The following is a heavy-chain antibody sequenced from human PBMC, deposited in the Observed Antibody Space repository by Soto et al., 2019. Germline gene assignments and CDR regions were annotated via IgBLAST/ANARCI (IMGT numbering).Heavy chain of an antibody. D-gene: IGHD3-22*01. Sequence: QVQLVQSGAEVKKPGSSVKVSCKASGGTFSSYAISWVRQAPGQGLEWMGGIIPIFGTANYAQKFQGRVTITADESTSTAYMELSSLRSEDMAVYYCAMGENYYASSGYYYLPPDYWGQGTPVTVSS. V-gene: IGHV1-69*12. J-gene: IGHJ4*02. CDR1: GGTFSSYA. CDR3: AMGENYYASSGYYYLPPDY. CDR2: IIPIFGTA.